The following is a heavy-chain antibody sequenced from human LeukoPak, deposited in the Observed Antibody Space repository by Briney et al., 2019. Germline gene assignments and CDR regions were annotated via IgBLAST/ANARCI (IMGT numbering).Heavy chain of an antibody. CDR1: RYIFTSYF. J-gene: IGHJ4*02. D-gene: IGHD3-22*01. CDR2: INPSGGST. Sequence: ASVKVSCKASRYIFTSYFMHWVRQAPGQGLEWMGLINPSGGSTRYAQKFQGRVTMTRDMSTSTVYMEMSSLRSEDTAVYYCASRKPDYYDSSGYSNWGQGTLVTVSS. V-gene: IGHV1-46*01. CDR3: ASRKPDYYDSSGYSN.